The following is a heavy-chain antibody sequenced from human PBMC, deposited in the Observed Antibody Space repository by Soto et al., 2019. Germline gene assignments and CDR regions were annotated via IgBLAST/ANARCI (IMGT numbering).Heavy chain of an antibody. CDR3: ARRYGPGFDY. Sequence: QVQLQESGPGLVKPSETLSLTCTVSGGSISSYYWSWIRQPPGKGLEWIGYIYYSGSTNYNPSLKSRVTISVDTSKNQFSLKLSPVTAVDTAVYFCARRYGPGFDYWGQGTLVTVSS. D-gene: IGHD4-17*01. CDR1: GGSISSYY. V-gene: IGHV4-59*08. J-gene: IGHJ4*02. CDR2: IYYSGST.